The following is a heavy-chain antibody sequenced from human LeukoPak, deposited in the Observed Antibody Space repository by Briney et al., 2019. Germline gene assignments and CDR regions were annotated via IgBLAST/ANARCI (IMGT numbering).Heavy chain of an antibody. Sequence: GGSLRLSCSTSGFTFSSYAMNWVRQAPGKGLEWVLGTSGSVGSAYYADSVKGRFTISRDNSKNTLYLQMNSLRAEDTAVYYCAKGLSRLYYNFGMDVWGQGATVTVSS. CDR3: AKGLSRLYYNFGMDV. V-gene: IGHV3-23*01. D-gene: IGHD3-3*01. J-gene: IGHJ6*02. CDR1: GFTFSSYA. CDR2: TSGSVGSA.